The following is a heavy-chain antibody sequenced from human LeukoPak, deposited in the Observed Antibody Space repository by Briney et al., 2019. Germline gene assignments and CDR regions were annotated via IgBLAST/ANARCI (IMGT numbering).Heavy chain of an antibody. Sequence: GGSLRLSCAASGFTFSSYAMSWVRQAPGKGLEWVSAISGSGGSTYYADSVKGRFTISRDTSKNTLYLQMNSLRAEDTAVYYCAKAPSYDILTGYPFDYWGQGTLVTVSS. J-gene: IGHJ4*02. CDR1: GFTFSSYA. D-gene: IGHD3-9*01. V-gene: IGHV3-23*01. CDR2: ISGSGGST. CDR3: AKAPSYDILTGYPFDY.